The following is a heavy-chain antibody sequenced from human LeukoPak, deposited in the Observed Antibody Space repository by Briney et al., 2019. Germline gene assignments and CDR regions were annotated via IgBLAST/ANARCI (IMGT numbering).Heavy chain of an antibody. CDR1: GFTFSSYS. V-gene: IGHV3-21*01. CDR2: ISSSSSYI. Sequence: GGSLRLSCAASGFTFSSYSMNWVRQAPGKGLEWVSSISSSSSYIYFADSVKGRFTTSRDNAKNSLYLQMNSLRAEDTAVYYCARAPAAKGDAFDIWGQGTMVTVSS. D-gene: IGHD2-2*01. J-gene: IGHJ3*02. CDR3: ARAPAAKGDAFDI.